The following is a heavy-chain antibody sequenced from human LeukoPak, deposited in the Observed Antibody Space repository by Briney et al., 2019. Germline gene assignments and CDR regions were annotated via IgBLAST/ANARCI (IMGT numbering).Heavy chain of an antibody. Sequence: GASVKVSCKASGYTFTGYYIQWVRQAPGQGLEWMGWINPNSGGTSYAQKFQGRVTMTRDTSITTAYMELSSLRFDDTAVYYCARVFYCSGGICYLNYWGQGTLATVSS. CDR2: INPNSGGT. D-gene: IGHD2-8*02. J-gene: IGHJ4*02. CDR1: GYTFTGYY. CDR3: ARVFYCSGGICYLNY. V-gene: IGHV1-2*02.